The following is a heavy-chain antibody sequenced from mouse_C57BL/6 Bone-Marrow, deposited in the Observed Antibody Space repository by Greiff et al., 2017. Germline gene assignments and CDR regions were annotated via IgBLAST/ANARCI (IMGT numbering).Heavy chain of an antibody. D-gene: IGHD1-1*01. CDR1: GFNIKDDY. CDR3: TYYYGSSFRWYFDV. V-gene: IGHV14-4*01. Sequence: VQLQQSGAELVRPGASVKLSCTASGFNIKDDYMHWVKQRPEQGLEWIGWIDPENGDTEYASKFQGKATITADTSSNTAYLQLSSLTSEDTAVYYCTYYYGSSFRWYFDVRGTSTTVTAST. CDR2: IDPENGDT. J-gene: IGHJ1*03.